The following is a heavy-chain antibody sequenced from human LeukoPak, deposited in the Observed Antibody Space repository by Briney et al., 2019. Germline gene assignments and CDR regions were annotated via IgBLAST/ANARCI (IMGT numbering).Heavy chain of an antibody. Sequence: GGSLRLSCAASGFTFNNYAMSWVRQAPGKGLEWVSAIGGSVSSTYYTDSVKGRFTISRDNSKNTLYLQMNSLRAEDTAVYYCATGSGTWGQGTRVTVSS. J-gene: IGHJ5*02. V-gene: IGHV3-23*01. CDR2: IGGSVSST. CDR3: ATGSGT. CDR1: GFTFNNYA.